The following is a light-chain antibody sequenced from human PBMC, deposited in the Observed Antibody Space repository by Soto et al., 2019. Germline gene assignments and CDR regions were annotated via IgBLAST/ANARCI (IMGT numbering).Light chain of an antibody. CDR1: SSDIGVYNY. CDR3: SSYTPSSTWV. V-gene: IGLV2-14*01. J-gene: IGLJ3*02. Sequence: QSVLTQPASVSGSPGHSITISCTGSSSDIGVYNYVSWYQHHPGKAPKVMIYEVSNRPSGVSSRFSGSKSANTASLTISGLQAEDEADYYCSSYTPSSTWVFGGGTKVTVL. CDR2: EVS.